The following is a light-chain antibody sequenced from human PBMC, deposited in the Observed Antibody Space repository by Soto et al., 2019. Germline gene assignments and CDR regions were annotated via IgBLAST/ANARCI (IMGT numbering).Light chain of an antibody. CDR3: SSYAGSNKPV. CDR2: EVS. V-gene: IGLV2-8*01. J-gene: IGLJ1*01. Sequence: QSALTQPPSASGSPGQSVTISCTGTSSDVGGYNYVSWYQQHPGKAPKLMIYEVSKRPSGVPDRFSGSKSGNTASLTVSGLQPEDEADYYCSSYAGSNKPVFGTGTKVTVL. CDR1: SSDVGGYNY.